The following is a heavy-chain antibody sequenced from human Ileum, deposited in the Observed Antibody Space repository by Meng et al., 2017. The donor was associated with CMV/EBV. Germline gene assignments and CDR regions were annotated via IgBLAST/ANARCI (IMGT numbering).Heavy chain of an antibody. D-gene: IGHD1-1*01. V-gene: IGHV1-69*02. CDR2: IIPMLDIA. CDR1: GGTFNSYT. Sequence: SVKVSCKAFGGTFNSYTINWVRQAPGQGLEWMGRIIPMLDIADSAQNLQGRLTIIVDRYTSTAHMELTSLRSDDTAVYYCATSTATTSNFGRVWNSWGQGTEVTVSS. CDR3: ATSTATTSNFGRVWNS. J-gene: IGHJ4*02.